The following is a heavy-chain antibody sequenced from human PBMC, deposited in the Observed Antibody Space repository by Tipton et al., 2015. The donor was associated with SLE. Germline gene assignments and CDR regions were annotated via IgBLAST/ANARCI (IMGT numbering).Heavy chain of an antibody. CDR1: GYTFTSYD. CDR3: ARHLGVIVAFEV. Sequence: QVQLVQSGAEVKRPGASVKVSCKASGYTFTSYDINWVRQATGQGLEWMGWMNPNSDNTGYAQKFQGRVTMTRDTSKSTAYMELSSLRSEDTAVYYCARHLGVIVAFEVWGQGTVLTVSS. D-gene: IGHD3-10*01. CDR2: MNPNSDNT. V-gene: IGHV1-8*01. J-gene: IGHJ3*01.